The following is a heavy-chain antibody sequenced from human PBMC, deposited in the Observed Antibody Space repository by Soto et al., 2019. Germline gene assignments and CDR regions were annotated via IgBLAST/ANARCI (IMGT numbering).Heavy chain of an antibody. J-gene: IGHJ4*02. CDR1: GYTFTSYA. Sequence: ASVKVSCKASGYTFTSYAMHWVRQAPGQRLEWMGWINAGNGNTKYSQKFQGRVTITRDTSASTAYMELSSLRSEDTAVYYCARVQIGYCSGGSCYPPFYWGQGTLVTVSS. D-gene: IGHD2-15*01. V-gene: IGHV1-3*01. CDR2: INAGNGNT. CDR3: ARVQIGYCSGGSCYPPFY.